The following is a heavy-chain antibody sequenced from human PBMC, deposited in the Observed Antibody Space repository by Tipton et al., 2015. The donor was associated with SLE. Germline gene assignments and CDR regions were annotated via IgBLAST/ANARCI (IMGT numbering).Heavy chain of an antibody. CDR2: INHSGGT. CDR1: GGSFSGYY. Sequence: LRLSCAVYGGSFSGYYWSWIRQPPGKGLEWIGEINHSGGTNYNPSLKSRLTISVDTSKNQFSLKLSSVTAADTAVYYCARAPGLDRDYYYYYYMDVWGTVSTVTVSS. V-gene: IGHV4-34*01. J-gene: IGHJ6*03. D-gene: IGHD3/OR15-3a*01. CDR3: ARAPGLDRDYYYYYYMDV.